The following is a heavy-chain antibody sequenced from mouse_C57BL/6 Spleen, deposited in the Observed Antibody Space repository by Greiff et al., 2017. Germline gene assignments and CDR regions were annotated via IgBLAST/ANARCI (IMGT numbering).Heavy chain of an antibody. Sequence: VQLQQPGAELVRPGSSVKLSCKASGYTFTSYWMDWVKQRPGQGLEWIGNIYPSDSETHYNQKFKDKATLTVDKSSSTAYMQLSSLTSEDSAVYYGARREVYDGSSYWGQGTTLTVSS. V-gene: IGHV1-61*01. J-gene: IGHJ2*01. D-gene: IGHD2-3*01. CDR1: GYTFTSYW. CDR3: ARREVYDGSSY. CDR2: IYPSDSET.